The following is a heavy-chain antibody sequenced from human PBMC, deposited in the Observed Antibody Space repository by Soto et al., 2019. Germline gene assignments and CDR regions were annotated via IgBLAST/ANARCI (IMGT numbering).Heavy chain of an antibody. CDR1: GGSISSSSYY. CDR2: IYYSGST. D-gene: IGHD3-16*01. Sequence: SETLSLTCTVSGGSISSSSYYWGWIRQPPGKGLEWIGSIYYSGSTYYNPSLKSRVTISVDTSKNQFSLKLSSVTAADTAVYYCASTSGVWVFDPWGQGTLVTVSS. V-gene: IGHV4-39*01. CDR3: ASTSGVWVFDP. J-gene: IGHJ5*02.